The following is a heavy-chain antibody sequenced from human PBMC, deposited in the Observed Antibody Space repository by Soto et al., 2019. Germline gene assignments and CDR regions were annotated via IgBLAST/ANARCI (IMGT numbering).Heavy chain of an antibody. CDR2: IYHSGST. J-gene: IGHJ3*02. CDR3: ARDNPYYGGNQQGLRRAFDI. Sequence: KTSETLSLTCAVSGYSISSGYYWGWIRQPPGKGLEWIGSIYHSGSTYYNPSLKSRVTISVDTSKNQFSLKLSSVTAADTAVYYYARDNPYYGGNQQGLRRAFDIWGQGTMVTVS. V-gene: IGHV4-38-2*02. D-gene: IGHD4-17*01. CDR1: GYSISSGYY.